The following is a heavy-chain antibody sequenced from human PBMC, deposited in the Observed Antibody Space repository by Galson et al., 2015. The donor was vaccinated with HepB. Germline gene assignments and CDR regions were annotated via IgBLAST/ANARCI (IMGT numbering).Heavy chain of an antibody. J-gene: IGHJ6*03. V-gene: IGHV3-48*02. CDR1: GFTFSSYS. CDR3: ARARTIFGVASYYYMDV. Sequence: SLRLSCAASGFTFSSYSMNWVRQAPGKGLEWVSYISSSSSTIYYADSVKGRFTISRDNAKNSLYLQMNSLRDEDTAVYYCARARTIFGVASYYYMDVWGKGTTVTVSS. D-gene: IGHD3-3*01. CDR2: ISSSSSTI.